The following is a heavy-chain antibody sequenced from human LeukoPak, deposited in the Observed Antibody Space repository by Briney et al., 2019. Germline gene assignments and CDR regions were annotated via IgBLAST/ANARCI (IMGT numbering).Heavy chain of an antibody. CDR2: ISGSGGDT. J-gene: IGHJ4*02. Sequence: GGSLRLSCAASGFTVSSNYMSWVRQAPGKGPEWVSAISGSGGDTYYADSVKGRFTISRDNSKNTLYLQMNSLRAEDTAVYYCAKKGATTGDFDYWGQGTLVTVSS. CDR3: AKKGATTGDFDY. CDR1: GFTVSSNY. D-gene: IGHD1-26*01. V-gene: IGHV3-23*01.